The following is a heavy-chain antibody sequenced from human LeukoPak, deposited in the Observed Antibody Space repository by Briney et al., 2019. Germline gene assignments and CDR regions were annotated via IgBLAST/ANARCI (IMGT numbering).Heavy chain of an antibody. CDR3: ARPTMVAATPDAFDI. CDR2: IYYSGST. D-gene: IGHD2-15*01. CDR1: GGSTSSYY. Sequence: SETLSLTCTVSGGSTSSYYWSWIRQPPGKGLEWIGYIYYSGSTNYNPSLKSRVTISVDTSKNQFSLKLSSVTAADTAVYYCARPTMVAATPDAFDIWGQGTMVTVSS. J-gene: IGHJ3*02. V-gene: IGHV4-59*08.